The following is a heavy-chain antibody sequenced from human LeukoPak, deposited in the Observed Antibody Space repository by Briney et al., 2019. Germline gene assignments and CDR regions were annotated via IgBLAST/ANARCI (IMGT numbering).Heavy chain of an antibody. CDR2: INHSGST. J-gene: IGHJ6*02. V-gene: IGHV4-34*01. D-gene: IGHD6-19*01. CDR3: ARDPSPEWLGAPYYYYGMDV. Sequence: SETLSLTCAVYGGSFSGYYWSWIRQPPGKGLEWIGEINHSGSTNYNPSLKSRVTISVDTSKNQFSLQLNSVTPEDTAVYYCARDPSPEWLGAPYYYYGMDVWGQGTTVTVS. CDR1: GGSFSGYY.